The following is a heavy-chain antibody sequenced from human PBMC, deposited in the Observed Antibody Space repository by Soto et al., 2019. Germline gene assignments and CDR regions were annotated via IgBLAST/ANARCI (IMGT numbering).Heavy chain of an antibody. D-gene: IGHD3-3*01. V-gene: IGHV3-23*01. CDR2: ISGSGGDT. CDR1: GFTFTSYA. CDR3: AKHDFWTPYNTGLDS. J-gene: IGHJ4*02. Sequence: GESLKISCSASGFTFTSYAMSWVRQAPGKGLEWVSGISGSGGDTKSADSVKGRFTISRDNFKNMLYLQMNSLRAEDTAVYYCAKHDFWTPYNTGLDSWGQGTLVTVSS.